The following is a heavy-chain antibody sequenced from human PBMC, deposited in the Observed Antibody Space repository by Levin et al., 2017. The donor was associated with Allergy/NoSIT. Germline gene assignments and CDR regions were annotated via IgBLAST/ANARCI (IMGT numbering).Heavy chain of an antibody. J-gene: IGHJ3*02. CDR1: GGSISSSSYY. V-gene: IGHV4-39*01. D-gene: IGHD5-24*01. CDR3: ARKRDAFDI. CDR2: IYYSGST. Sequence: SQTLSLTCTVSGGSISSSSYYWGWIRQPPGKGLEWIGSIYYSGSTYYNPSLKSRVTISVDTSKNQFSLKLSSVTAADTAVYYCARKRDAFDIWGQGTMVTVSS.